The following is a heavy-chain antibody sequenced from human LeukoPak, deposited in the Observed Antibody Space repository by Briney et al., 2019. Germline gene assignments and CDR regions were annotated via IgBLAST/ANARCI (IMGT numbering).Heavy chain of an antibody. CDR3: ARESGSYPDAFDI. Sequence: SVKVSCKASGGTFSSYAISWVRQAPGQGLEWMGGIIPIFGTANYAQKFQGRVTITADESTSTAYMELSSLRPEDTAVYYCARESGSYPDAFDIWGQGTMVTVSS. CDR1: GGTFSSYA. CDR2: IIPIFGTA. J-gene: IGHJ3*02. V-gene: IGHV1-69*13. D-gene: IGHD1-26*01.